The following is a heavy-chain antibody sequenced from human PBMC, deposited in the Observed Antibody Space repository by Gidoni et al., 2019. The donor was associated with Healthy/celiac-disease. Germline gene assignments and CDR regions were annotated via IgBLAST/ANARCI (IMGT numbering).Heavy chain of an antibody. CDR3: AAERHTAMVNGEVY. V-gene: IGHV1-58*02. J-gene: IGHJ4*02. D-gene: IGHD5-18*01. Sequence: QMQLVQSGPEVKKPGNPVKVSCKASGFTFTSSAMQWVRQARGQRLEWIGWIVVGSGNTNYAQKFQERVTITRDMSTSTAYMELSSLRSEDTAVYYCAAERHTAMVNGEVYWGQGTLVTVSS. CDR2: IVVGSGNT. CDR1: GFTFTSSA.